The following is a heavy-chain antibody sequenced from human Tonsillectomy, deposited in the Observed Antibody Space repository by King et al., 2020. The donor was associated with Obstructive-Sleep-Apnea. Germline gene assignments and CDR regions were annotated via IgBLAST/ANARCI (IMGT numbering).Heavy chain of an antibody. CDR2: IYPGDSDT. J-gene: IGHJ5*02. CDR3: ARRLEDCSSTSCYGLGWFDP. V-gene: IGHV5-51*01. D-gene: IGHD2-2*01. Sequence: QLVQSGAEVKKPGESLKISCKGSGYSFPSYWIGWVRLMPGKGLEWMGLIYPGDSDTRYSPSSQGQVTISADKSINTAYLQWSSLKTSDTAIYYCARRLEDCSSTSCYGLGWFDPWGQGTLVTVSS. CDR1: GYSFPSYW.